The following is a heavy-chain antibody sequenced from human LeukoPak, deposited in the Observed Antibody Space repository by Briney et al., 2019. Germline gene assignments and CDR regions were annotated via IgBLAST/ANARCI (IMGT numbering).Heavy chain of an antibody. Sequence: GGSLRLSCAASGFTFDDYAMHWVRQAPGKGLEWVSGISWNSGSIGYADSVKGRFTISGDNAKNSLYLQMNSLRAEDTAVYYCARAHHRRVYDYVWGSYPYWGQGTLVTVSS. J-gene: IGHJ4*02. D-gene: IGHD3-16*02. CDR2: ISWNSGSI. CDR3: ARAHHRRVYDYVWGSYPY. V-gene: IGHV3-9*01. CDR1: GFTFDDYA.